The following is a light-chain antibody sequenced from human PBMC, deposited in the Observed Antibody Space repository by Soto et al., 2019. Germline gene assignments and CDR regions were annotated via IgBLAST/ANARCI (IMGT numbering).Light chain of an antibody. J-gene: IGLJ3*02. CDR1: SSDVGAYKY. CDR2: EVS. V-gene: IGLV2-8*01. Sequence: QSALTQPPSASGSPGQSVTISCTGNSSDVGAYKYVSWYQQYPGKAPKLMIYEVSKRPSGVPDRFSGSKSGNTASLTVSGLQAEDEADYYFTSYVGSNIWVFGGGTKLTVL. CDR3: TSYVGSNIWV.